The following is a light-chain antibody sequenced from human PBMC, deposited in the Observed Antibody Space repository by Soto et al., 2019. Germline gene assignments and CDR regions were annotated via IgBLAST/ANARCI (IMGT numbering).Light chain of an antibody. V-gene: IGLV2-14*01. Sequence: QSALTQPASVSGSPGQSITISCTGTSSDVGGYNYVSWYQQQPGKAPKFMIYDVSNRPSGVSNRFSGSKSGNTPSLTISGLQAEDEADYYCCSYTTSNTRQIVFGTGTQLTVL. CDR3: CSYTTSNTRQIV. CDR1: SSDVGGYNY. CDR2: DVS. J-gene: IGLJ1*01.